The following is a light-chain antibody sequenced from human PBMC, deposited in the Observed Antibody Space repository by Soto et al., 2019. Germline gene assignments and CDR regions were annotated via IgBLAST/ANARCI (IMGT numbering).Light chain of an antibody. V-gene: IGKV3-20*01. CDR2: GAS. CDR1: QSIANS. Sequence: EIVLTQSPGTLSLSPGERASLSCRASQSIANSLAWYQQKPGQAPRLLIFGASNRATGIPDRFSGSGSGMDFTLTISRLEPEDFAVYHCQQYGGSPRTFGQGTKVERK. J-gene: IGKJ1*01. CDR3: QQYGGSPRT.